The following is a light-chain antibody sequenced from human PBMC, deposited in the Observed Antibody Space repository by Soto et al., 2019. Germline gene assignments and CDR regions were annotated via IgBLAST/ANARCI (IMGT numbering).Light chain of an antibody. CDR2: DAA. J-gene: IGKJ1*01. Sequence: EIDVTHSPATLSSSPPERATLYCRASQSVSSFLAWYQQKPGQAPRLLIYDAANRATGIPARFTGSGSGTDFTLTISSVEPEDFAVYYCQQRGNWWTFGQGTKVDIK. CDR3: QQRGNWWT. CDR1: QSVSSF. V-gene: IGKV3-11*01.